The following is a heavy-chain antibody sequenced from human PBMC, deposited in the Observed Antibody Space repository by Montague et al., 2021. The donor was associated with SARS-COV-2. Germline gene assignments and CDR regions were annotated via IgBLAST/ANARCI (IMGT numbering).Heavy chain of an antibody. Sequence: SETLSLTCSFSGGSIRSYYWSWIRPPPGKPLEWLGDIYYTGETTXXPSLKSRVTISVDTSRSQFSLRLTSVTAADTAVYFCARFWSGYVDKWSQGTLVTVSS. CDR2: IYYTGET. CDR3: ARFWSGYVDK. V-gene: IGHV4-59*01. D-gene: IGHD3-3*01. CDR1: GGSIRSYY. J-gene: IGHJ4*02.